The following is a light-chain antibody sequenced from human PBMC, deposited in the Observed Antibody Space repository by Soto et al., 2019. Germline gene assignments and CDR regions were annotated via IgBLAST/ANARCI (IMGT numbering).Light chain of an antibody. CDR3: QQYSNYWT. J-gene: IGKJ1*01. CDR2: KAS. CDR1: QSISSW. Sequence: DIQMTQSPSTLSASVGDRVIITCRASQSISSWLAWYQQKPGKAPKRLIYKASSLESGVPSRFSVSGSGTEFTLTISSLQPDDFANYYCQQYSNYWTFGQGTKVEIK. V-gene: IGKV1-5*03.